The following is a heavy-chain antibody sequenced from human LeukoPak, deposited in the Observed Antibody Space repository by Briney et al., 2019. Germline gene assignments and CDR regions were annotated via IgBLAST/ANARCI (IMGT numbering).Heavy chain of an antibody. Sequence: GGSLRLSCAASGFTFSSYSMNWVRQAPGKGLEWVSSISSSSSYIYYADSVKGRFTISRDNAKNSLYLQMNSLRAEDTAVYYCARPNWSPDGYYFDYWGQGTLVTVSS. D-gene: IGHD7-27*01. J-gene: IGHJ4*02. CDR1: GFTFSSYS. V-gene: IGHV3-21*01. CDR2: ISSSSSYI. CDR3: ARPNWSPDGYYFDY.